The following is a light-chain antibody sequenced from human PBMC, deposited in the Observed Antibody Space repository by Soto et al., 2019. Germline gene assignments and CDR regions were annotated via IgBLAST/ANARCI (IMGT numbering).Light chain of an antibody. CDR2: LGS. Sequence: DIVMTQSPLSLPVTPGEPASISCRSSQSLLHSNGYNYLDWYLQKPGQSPQLLIYLGSNRASGVPDRFSGSGSGTDFILKISRVEAEDVGVYYCMQALQTLRFTFGPGTKVDIK. V-gene: IGKV2-28*01. J-gene: IGKJ3*01. CDR3: MQALQTLRFT. CDR1: QSLLHSNGYNY.